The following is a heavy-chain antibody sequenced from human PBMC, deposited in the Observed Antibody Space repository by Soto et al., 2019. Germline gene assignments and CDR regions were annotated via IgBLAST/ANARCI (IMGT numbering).Heavy chain of an antibody. V-gene: IGHV1-69*12. CDR3: ARFPHRDGYNPSYYFDY. Sequence: QVQLVQSGAEVKKPGSSVKVSCKASGGTFSSYAISWVRQAPGQGLEWMGGIIPIFGTANYAQKFQGRVTITADESTSTAYMELSSLRSEDTAVYYCARFPHRDGYNPSYYFDYWGQGTMVTVSS. D-gene: IGHD5-12*01. CDR2: IIPIFGTA. J-gene: IGHJ4*02. CDR1: GGTFSSYA.